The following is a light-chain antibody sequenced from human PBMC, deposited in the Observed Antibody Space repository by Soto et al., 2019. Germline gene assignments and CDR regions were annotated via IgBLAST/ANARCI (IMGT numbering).Light chain of an antibody. V-gene: IGLV2-14*01. J-gene: IGLJ1*01. CDR2: DVS. CDR1: TSDVGRYNY. Sequence: QSVLTQPASVSGSPGQSITISCTGTTSDVGRYNYVSWYQQHQGKAPKLIIYDVSNRPSGVSKHFSGTKSGNTATLTISGLYAEDEADYYCNSYTSSSTYVFGTGTKVTVL. CDR3: NSYTSSSTYV.